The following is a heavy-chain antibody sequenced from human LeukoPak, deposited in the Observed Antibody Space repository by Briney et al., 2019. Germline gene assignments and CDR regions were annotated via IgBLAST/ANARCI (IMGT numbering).Heavy chain of an antibody. D-gene: IGHD3-10*01. CDR3: ARPSRSGSYPFDC. Sequence: GESLKISCKGSGDSLTNYWIGWVRQMPGKGLEWMGIIYLSDSDTRYSPSFQGQVTISADKSINTAYLQWSSLKASDTAMYFCARPSRSGSYPFDCWGQGTLVTVSS. V-gene: IGHV5-51*01. J-gene: IGHJ4*02. CDR1: GDSLTNYW. CDR2: IYLSDSDT.